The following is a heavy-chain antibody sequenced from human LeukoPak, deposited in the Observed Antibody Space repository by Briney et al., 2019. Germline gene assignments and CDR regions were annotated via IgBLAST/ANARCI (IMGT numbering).Heavy chain of an antibody. CDR3: ASGRPYDFWSGSPFDP. V-gene: IGHV1-69*13. Sequence: SVKVSCKASGGTFSSYAISWVRQAPGQGLEWMGGIIPIFGTANYAQKFQGRVTITADESTSTAYMELSSLRSEGTAVYYCASGRPYDFWSGSPFDPWGQGTLVTVSS. J-gene: IGHJ5*02. CDR2: IIPIFGTA. CDR1: GGTFSSYA. D-gene: IGHD3-3*01.